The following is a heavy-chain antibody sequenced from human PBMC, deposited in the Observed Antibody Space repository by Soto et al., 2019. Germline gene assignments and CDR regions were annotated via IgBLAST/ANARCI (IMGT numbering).Heavy chain of an antibody. Sequence: PGGSLRLSCAASGFTFSSYAMHWVRQAPGKGLEWVAVISYDGSNKYYADSVKGRFTTSRDNSKNTLYLQMNSLRAEDTAVYYCARVNEWELLPTLPSFDYWGQGTLVTVSS. CDR3: ARVNEWELLPTLPSFDY. CDR2: ISYDGSNK. D-gene: IGHD1-26*01. J-gene: IGHJ4*02. CDR1: GFTFSSYA. V-gene: IGHV3-30-3*01.